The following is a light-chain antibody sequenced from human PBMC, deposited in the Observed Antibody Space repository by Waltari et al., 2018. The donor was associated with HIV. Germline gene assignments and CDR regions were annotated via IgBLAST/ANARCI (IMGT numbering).Light chain of an antibody. Sequence: NFILTQPHSVSESPGKTVTISCTRSSGNIASSYVQWYQQRPGSSPTTVIYANNQRPPGVPDRFSGSIDSSSNSASLTISGLRTEDEADYYCQSHDNKIFYVFGGGTYVTVL. CDR2: ANN. J-gene: IGLJ1*01. V-gene: IGLV6-57*01. CDR3: QSHDNKIFYV. CDR1: SGNIASSY.